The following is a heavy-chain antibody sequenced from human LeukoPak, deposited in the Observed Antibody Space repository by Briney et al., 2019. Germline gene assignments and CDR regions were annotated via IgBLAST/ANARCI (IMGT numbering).Heavy chain of an antibody. D-gene: IGHD3-10*01. J-gene: IGHJ6*02. CDR2: ISDDGTSK. CDR1: GFTFTNYG. V-gene: IGHV3-30*18. CDR3: AKTPYYYGSGSYSDYYYYYGMDV. Sequence: GGSLRLSCAASGFTFTNYGMHWVRQAPGKGLEWVAVISDDGTSKYYADSVKGRFTISRDNSKNTLYLQMNSLRAEDTAVYYCAKTPYYYGSGSYSDYYYYYGMDVWGQGTTVTVSS.